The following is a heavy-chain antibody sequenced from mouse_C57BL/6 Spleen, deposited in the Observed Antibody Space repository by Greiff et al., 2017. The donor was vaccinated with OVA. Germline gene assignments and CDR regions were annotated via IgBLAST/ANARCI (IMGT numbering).Heavy chain of an antibody. CDR2: IDPSDSYT. Sequence: VQLQQPGAELVMPGASVKLSCKASGYTFTSYWMHWVKQRPGQGLEWIGEIDPSDSYTNYNQKFKGKSTLTVDKSSSTAYMQRSSLTSEDSAVYYCARKGRRTGRGEGYFDYWGQGTTLTVSS. D-gene: IGHD2-14*01. J-gene: IGHJ2*01. CDR1: GYTFTSYW. V-gene: IGHV1-69*01. CDR3: ARKGRRTGRGEGYFDY.